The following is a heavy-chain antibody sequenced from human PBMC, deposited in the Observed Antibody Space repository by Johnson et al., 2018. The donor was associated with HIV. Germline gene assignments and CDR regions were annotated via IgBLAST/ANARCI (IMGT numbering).Heavy chain of an antibody. D-gene: IGHD3-22*01. V-gene: IGHV3-33*08. Sequence: VQVLESGGGVVQPGSSLRLSCAASGFTFSRYGMHWVRQAPGKGLEWLAFMRYNGSDEYYADSVKGRFTVSRDNAKNSLYLQMNSLRAGDTAVYYCARGGDYYDSSGYGGKDHIWGQGTMVTVSS. CDR1: GFTFSRYG. J-gene: IGHJ3*02. CDR2: MRYNGSDE. CDR3: ARGGDYYDSSGYGGKDHI.